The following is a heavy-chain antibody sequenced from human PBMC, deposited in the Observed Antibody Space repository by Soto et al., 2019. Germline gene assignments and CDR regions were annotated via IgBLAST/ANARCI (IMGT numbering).Heavy chain of an antibody. V-gene: IGHV4-31*03. CDR2: IYHSGRT. CDR3: ARWVEVSLDYFDS. D-gene: IGHD2-15*01. CDR1: GGSISKGYYY. Sequence: PSETLSLTCTVSGGSISKGYYYWSWVRQNPGKGLEWIGHIYHSGRTYYNPSLKSRVSISIDTSKNQFSLHLSSVTAADTAVYYCARWVEVSLDYFDSWGQGNPVTVSS. J-gene: IGHJ4*02.